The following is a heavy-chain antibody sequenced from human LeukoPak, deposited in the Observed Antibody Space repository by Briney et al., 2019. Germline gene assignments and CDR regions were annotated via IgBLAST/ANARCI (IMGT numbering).Heavy chain of an antibody. J-gene: IGHJ4*02. CDR3: ARGRYCSGGSCYYY. V-gene: IGHV4-34*01. CDR1: GGSFSAYY. Sequence: SETLSLTCAVYGGSFSAYYYYWSWIRQPPGRGLEWIGEISHSGSTNDNPSLKSRVTISIDTSKNQFSLRLSSVTAADTAVYYCARGRYCSGGSCYYYWGQGTLVTVSS. CDR2: ISHSGST. D-gene: IGHD2-15*01.